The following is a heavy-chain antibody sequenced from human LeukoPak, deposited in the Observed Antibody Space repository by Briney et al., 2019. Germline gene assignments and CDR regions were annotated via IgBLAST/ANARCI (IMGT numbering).Heavy chain of an antibody. D-gene: IGHD3-10*01. CDR1: GFTFSSYG. CDR3: AKQPHYGRLIDY. V-gene: IGHV3-30*18. CDR2: IPYDGSNK. Sequence: PGGSLRLSCAASGFTFSSYGMHWVRQAPGKGLEWVAVIPYDGSNKYYADSVKGRFTIFRDNSKNTLYLQMNSLRAEDTAVYYCAKQPHYGRLIDYWGQGTLVTVSS. J-gene: IGHJ4*02.